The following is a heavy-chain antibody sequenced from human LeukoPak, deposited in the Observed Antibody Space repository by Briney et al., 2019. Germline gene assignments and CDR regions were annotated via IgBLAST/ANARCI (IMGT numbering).Heavy chain of an antibody. Sequence: SETLSLTCTVSGGSISGYYWSWTRQPPGKGLEWIGYIYYSGSTSYNPSLKSRVTISVDTSKNQFSLKLSSVTAADTAVYYCARHRIIAAIGAFDSWGQGTLVTVSS. CDR1: GGSISGYY. J-gene: IGHJ4*02. CDR3: ARHRIIAAIGAFDS. V-gene: IGHV4-59*08. D-gene: IGHD6-6*01. CDR2: IYYSGST.